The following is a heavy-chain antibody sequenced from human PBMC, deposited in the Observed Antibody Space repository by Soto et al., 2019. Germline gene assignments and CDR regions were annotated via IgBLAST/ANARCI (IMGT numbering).Heavy chain of an antibody. CDR2: LHHGGST. CDR3: TKNSAYALDY. J-gene: IGHJ4*02. CDR1: RYSINNNNW. Sequence: SETLSLTCDVSRYSINNNNWWSWVRQPPGGGLEWIGELHHGGSTNYNPSLESRATFSVDISKNQFFLKLSSVTAADTAVYYCTKNSAYALDYWGQGTLVTVPQ. V-gene: IGHV4-4*02. D-gene: IGHD5-12*01.